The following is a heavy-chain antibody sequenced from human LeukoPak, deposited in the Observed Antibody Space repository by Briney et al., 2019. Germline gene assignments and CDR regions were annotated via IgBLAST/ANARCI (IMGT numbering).Heavy chain of an antibody. V-gene: IGHV3-49*04. CDR1: GFTFGDYA. Sequence: GRSLRLSCTASGFTFGDYAMSWVRQAPGKGLEWVGFIRSKAYGGTTEYAASVKGRFTISRDDSKSIAYLQMNSLKTEDTAVYYCTKTRYYGSGSYFYWGQGTLVTVSS. CDR2: IRSKAYGGTT. D-gene: IGHD3-10*01. J-gene: IGHJ4*02. CDR3: TKTRYYGSGSYFY.